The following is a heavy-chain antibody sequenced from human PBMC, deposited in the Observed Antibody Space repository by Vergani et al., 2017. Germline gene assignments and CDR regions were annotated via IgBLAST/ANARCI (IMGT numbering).Heavy chain of an antibody. D-gene: IGHD1-26*01. V-gene: IGHV5-51*01. J-gene: IGHJ4*02. CDR1: GYSFTSYW. Sequence: EVQLVQSGAEVKKPGESLKISCKGSGYSFTSYWIGWVRQMPGKGLEWMGIIYPGDSDTRYSPSFQGQVTISADKSISTAYLQWSSLKASDTAMYYCARQRPPWELPLGTAGYFDYGGQGTLVTVSS. CDR3: ARQRPPWELPLGTAGYFDY. CDR2: IYPGDSDT.